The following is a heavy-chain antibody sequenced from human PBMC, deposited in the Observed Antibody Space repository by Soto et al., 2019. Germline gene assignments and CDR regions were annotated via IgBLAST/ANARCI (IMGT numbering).Heavy chain of an antibody. J-gene: IGHJ4*02. CDR1: GFTVSNNY. V-gene: IGHV3-53*01. CDR3: APHAGGGGY. Sequence: EVQLVESGGGLIQPGGSLRLSCAVSGFTVSNNYMSWVRQAPGKGLEGVSVIYSGGYTAYGDSVKGRFTISRDNSKNTLFPQKKPEGRDDVGVFFWAPHAGGGGYWGQGTLVTVSS. D-gene: IGHD3-10*01. CDR2: IYSGGYT.